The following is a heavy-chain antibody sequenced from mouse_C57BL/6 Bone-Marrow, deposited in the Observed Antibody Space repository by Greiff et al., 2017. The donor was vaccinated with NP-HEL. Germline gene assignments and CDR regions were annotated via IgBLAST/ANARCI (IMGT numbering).Heavy chain of an antibody. CDR2: ISNGGGST. J-gene: IGHJ1*03. D-gene: IGHD2-9*01. Sequence: EVMLVESGGGLVQPGGSLKLSCAASGFTFSDYYMYWVRQTPEKRLEWVAYISNGGGSTYYPDTVKGRFTISRDNAKNTLYLQMSRLKSEDTAMYYCARQPTMVNWYFDVWGTGTTVTVSS. CDR3: ARQPTMVNWYFDV. V-gene: IGHV5-12*01. CDR1: GFTFSDYY.